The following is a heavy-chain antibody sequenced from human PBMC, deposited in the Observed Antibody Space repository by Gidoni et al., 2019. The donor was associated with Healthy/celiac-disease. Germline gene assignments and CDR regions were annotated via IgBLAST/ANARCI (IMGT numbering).Heavy chain of an antibody. D-gene: IGHD4-17*01. V-gene: IGHV3-9*01. J-gene: IGHJ6*02. CDR1: GFSFDDYA. CDR3: AKDNGVTTPNGMDV. Sequence: EVQLVESGGGLVQPGRSLRLSCAASGFSFDDYAMHWVRQAPGKGLEWVSGISWNSGSIGYADSVKGRFTISRDNAKNSLYLQMNSLRAEDTALYYCAKDNGVTTPNGMDVWGQGTTVTVSS. CDR2: ISWNSGSI.